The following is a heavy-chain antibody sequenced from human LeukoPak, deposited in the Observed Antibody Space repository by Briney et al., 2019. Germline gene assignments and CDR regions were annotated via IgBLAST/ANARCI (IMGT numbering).Heavy chain of an antibody. D-gene: IGHD2-2*01. CDR2: IYSSGST. V-gene: IGHV4-59*08. CDR3: ARHGARTSTFDY. J-gene: IGHJ4*02. CDR1: GGSISNYY. Sequence: SETLSLTCTVSGGSISNYYWNWIRQPPGQGLEWLGYIYSSGSTNYNPSLRSRVTISVDTSKNRFSLHLTSVTAADTAVYYCARHGARTSTFDYWGQGTLVTVSS.